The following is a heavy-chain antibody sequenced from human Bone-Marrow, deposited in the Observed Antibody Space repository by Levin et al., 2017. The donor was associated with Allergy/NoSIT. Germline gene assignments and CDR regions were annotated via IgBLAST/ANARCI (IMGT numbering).Heavy chain of an antibody. CDR1: GNTFTDYY. Sequence: VASVKVSCKASGNTFTDYYINWVRQAPGQGLEWLGWINPLDGGAHYAQKFRGWVTMTRDTSINTAYLELKSLKFDDTALYYCARRSVGNWFDSWGQGSLVTVSS. J-gene: IGHJ5*01. CDR2: INPLDGGA. CDR3: ARRSVGNWFDS. V-gene: IGHV1-2*04. D-gene: IGHD4-23*01.